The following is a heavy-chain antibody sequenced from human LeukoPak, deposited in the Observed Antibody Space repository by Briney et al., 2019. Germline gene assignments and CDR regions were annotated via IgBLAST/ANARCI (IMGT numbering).Heavy chain of an antibody. CDR2: ISSSGSTI. D-gene: IGHD6-19*01. Sequence: GGSLRLSCAASGFTFSDYYMSWIRQAPGKGLEWVSYISSSGSTIYYADSVKGRFTISRDNSKNTLYLQMNSLRAEDTAVYYCARVSVAGLYYYYYMDVWGKGTTVTVSS. J-gene: IGHJ6*03. V-gene: IGHV3-11*04. CDR3: ARVSVAGLYYYYYMDV. CDR1: GFTFSDYY.